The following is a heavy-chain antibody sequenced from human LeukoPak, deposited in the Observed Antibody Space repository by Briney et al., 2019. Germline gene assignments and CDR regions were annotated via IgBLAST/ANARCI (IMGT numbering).Heavy chain of an antibody. CDR1: GGSISSGSYY. D-gene: IGHD6-13*01. V-gene: IGHV4-61*02. CDR2: IYTSGST. J-gene: IGHJ5*02. CDR3: ARGIAAAGTSWFDP. Sequence: PSETLSLTCTVSGGSISSGSYYWSWIRQPAGKGLEWIGRIYTSGSTNYNPSLKSRVTISVDTSKNQFSLKLSSVTAADTAVYYCARGIAAAGTSWFDPWGQGTLVTVSS.